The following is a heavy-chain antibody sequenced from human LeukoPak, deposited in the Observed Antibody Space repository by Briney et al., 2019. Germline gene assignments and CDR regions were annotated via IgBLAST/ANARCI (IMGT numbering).Heavy chain of an antibody. Sequence: GRSLRLSCVASGFTFSSYGMHWVRQAPGKGLEWVAVIWYDGSNKYYADSVKGRFTISRYNSKNTLYLQMNSLRAEDTAVYYCARDRERGDWYSYYFDYWGQGTLVTVSS. CDR3: ARDRERGDWYSYYFDY. CDR1: GFTFSSYG. D-gene: IGHD2-21*02. CDR2: IWYDGSNK. J-gene: IGHJ4*02. V-gene: IGHV3-33*01.